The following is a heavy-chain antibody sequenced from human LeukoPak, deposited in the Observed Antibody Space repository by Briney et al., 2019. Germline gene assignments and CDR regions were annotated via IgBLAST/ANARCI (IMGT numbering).Heavy chain of an antibody. CDR3: AKSHGYSYGFDY. D-gene: IGHD5-18*01. V-gene: IGHV3-23*01. J-gene: IGHJ4*02. CDR1: GFTFSSLA. Sequence: PGGSLRLSCAASGFTFSSLAMGWVRQAPGKGLQWVSSISGRDGSTYYAASVKGRFTISRDNSKNTLYLQMNSLRAEDTAAYYCAKSHGYSYGFDYWGQGTLVTVSS. CDR2: ISGRDGST.